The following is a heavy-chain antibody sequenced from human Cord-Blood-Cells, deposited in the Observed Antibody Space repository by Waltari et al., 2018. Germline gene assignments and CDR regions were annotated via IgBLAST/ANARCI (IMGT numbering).Heavy chain of an antibody. V-gene: IGHV3-30-3*01. CDR1: GFPFSSYA. CDR3: ARDEYSSSSGVDY. Sequence: QVQLVESGGGVVQPGRSLRLSCAASGFPFSSYAMPWVRQAPGKGLEWVAVISYDGSNKYYADSVKGRFTISRDNSKNTLYLQMNSLRAEDTAVYYCARDEYSSSSGVDYWGQGTLVTVSS. J-gene: IGHJ4*02. D-gene: IGHD6-6*01. CDR2: ISYDGSNK.